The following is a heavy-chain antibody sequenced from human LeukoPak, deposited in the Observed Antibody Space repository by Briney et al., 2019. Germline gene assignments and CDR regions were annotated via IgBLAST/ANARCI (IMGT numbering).Heavy chain of an antibody. J-gene: IGHJ3*02. CDR2: IRYDGIHK. V-gene: IGHV3-30*02. CDR3: AKPISGRSNDAFDI. Sequence: GGSLRLSCVASGFTFSSYGMHWVRQAPGKGLEWVAFIRYDGIHKYYADSVKGRFTISRDNSKNTLYLQMISQRPEDTAVYYCAKPISGRSNDAFDIWAQGTMFTVSS. D-gene: IGHD6-19*01. CDR1: GFTFSSYG.